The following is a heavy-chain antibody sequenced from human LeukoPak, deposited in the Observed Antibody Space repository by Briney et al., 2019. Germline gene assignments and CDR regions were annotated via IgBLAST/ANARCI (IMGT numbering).Heavy chain of an antibody. V-gene: IGHV4-59*01. CDR3: ARAVRDRGVILPWFDP. J-gene: IGHJ5*02. D-gene: IGHD3-10*01. CDR2: IYYSGST. Sequence: SETLSLTCTVSGGSISSSYCSWCRQPPPKGLQWFGYIYYSGSTNYTPSLKSRVTISVDTSKNQFSLKLSSVIAADTAVYYCARAVRDRGVILPWFDPWGQGTLVTVSA. CDR1: GGSISSSY.